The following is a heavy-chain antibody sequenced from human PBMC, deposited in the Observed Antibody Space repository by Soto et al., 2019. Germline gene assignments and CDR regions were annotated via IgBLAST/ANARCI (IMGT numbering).Heavy chain of an antibody. CDR1: VFNFSRFA. D-gene: IGHD6-19*01. J-gene: IGHJ6*02. Sequence: GGFLRLSCGASVFNFSRFAVHWVRQAPGKGVGWVAVISYDGSNKYYADSVKGRFTISRDNSKNTLYLQMNSLRAEDTAVYYCARDGDGCNNETYYYYGMDVWGQGTTVTVSS. V-gene: IGHV3-30-3*01. CDR2: ISYDGSNK. CDR3: ARDGDGCNNETYYYYGMDV.